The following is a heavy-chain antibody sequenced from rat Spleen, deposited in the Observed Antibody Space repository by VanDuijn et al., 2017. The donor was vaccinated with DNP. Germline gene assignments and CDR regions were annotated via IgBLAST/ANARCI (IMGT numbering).Heavy chain of an antibody. V-gene: IGHV5-46*01. J-gene: IGHJ2*01. CDR2: ITNTGDST. Sequence: EVQLVESGGALVQPGRSMKLSCAASGFTFSSFAMAWVRQAPGKGLEWVASITNTGDSTYYPDSVKGRYTISRDDAKSSLYLQMNSLKSEDTATYYCTSNTHSRTAAPLVYWGKRVMITVSS. CDR3: TSNTHSRTAAPLVY. D-gene: IGHD1-2*01. CDR1: GFTFSSFA.